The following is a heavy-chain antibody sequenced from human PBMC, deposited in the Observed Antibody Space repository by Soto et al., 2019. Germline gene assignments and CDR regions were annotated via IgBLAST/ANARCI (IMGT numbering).Heavy chain of an antibody. CDR2: IYHRGTT. CDR3: ARDVVVTSVHQYYFDF. CDR1: GSSVSSDYY. V-gene: IGHV4-38-2*02. J-gene: IGHJ4*02. D-gene: IGHD2-21*02. Sequence: SETLSLTCGVSGSSVSSDYYWGWIRQPPGKGLEWIGSIYHRGTTYYNPSLKSRVTLSVDTSKNLFSLRLSSATAADTAVYYCARDVVVTSVHQYYFDFWGQGALVTVSS.